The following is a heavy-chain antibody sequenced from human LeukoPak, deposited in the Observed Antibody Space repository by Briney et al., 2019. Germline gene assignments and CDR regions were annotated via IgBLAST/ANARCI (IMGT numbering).Heavy chain of an antibody. J-gene: IGHJ6*02. CDR2: INPSGGST. D-gene: IGHD2-15*01. Sequence: ASVKVSCKASGYTFTSYYMHWVRQAPGQGLEWMGIINPSGGSTSYAQKFQGRVTMTRDTSTSTVYMELSSLRSEDTAVYYCATRYCSGGSCPEQYYYYYGMDVWGQGTTVTVPS. CDR3: ATRYCSGGSCPEQYYYYYGMDV. CDR1: GYTFTSYY. V-gene: IGHV1-46*01.